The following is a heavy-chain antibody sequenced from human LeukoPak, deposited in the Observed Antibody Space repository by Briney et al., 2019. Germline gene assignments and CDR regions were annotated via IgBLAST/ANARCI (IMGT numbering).Heavy chain of an antibody. V-gene: IGHV4-34*01. CDR3: ARGRTTLRGYYYYYYMDV. CDR2: INHSGST. Sequence: SETLSLTCAVYGGSFSGYYWSWIRQPPGKGLEWIGEINHSGSTNYNPSLKSRVTISVDTSKNQFSLKLSSVTAADTAVYYCARGRTTLRGYYYYYYMDVWGKGTTVTVSS. CDR1: GGSFSGYY. J-gene: IGHJ6*03. D-gene: IGHD1-1*01.